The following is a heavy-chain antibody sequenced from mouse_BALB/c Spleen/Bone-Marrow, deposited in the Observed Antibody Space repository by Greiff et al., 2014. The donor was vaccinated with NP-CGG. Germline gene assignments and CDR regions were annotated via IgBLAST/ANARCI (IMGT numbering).Heavy chain of an antibody. J-gene: IGHJ2*01. CDR1: GYTFTSYV. CDR2: IHPYNDGT. Sequence: LVESGPELVKPGASVKVSCKASGYTFTSYVMHWVKQKPGQGLEWIGYIHPYNDGTKYNEKFKGKATLTSDKSSSTAYMELSSLTSEDSAVYYCARRYGNYYFDYWGQGTTLTVSS. D-gene: IGHD2-10*02. V-gene: IGHV1-14*01. CDR3: ARRYGNYYFDY.